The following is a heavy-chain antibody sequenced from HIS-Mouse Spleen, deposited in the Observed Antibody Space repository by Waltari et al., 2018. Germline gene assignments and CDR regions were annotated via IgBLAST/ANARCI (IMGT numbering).Heavy chain of an antibody. Sequence: QVQLVESGGGVVQPGRSLRLSCAASGFPFSSYGMHWVRQAPGKGLEWVAVIWYDGSNKYYADSVKGRFTISRDNSKNTLYLQMNSLRAEDTAVYYCAKEGVVYSSDKYFQHWGQGTLVTVSS. CDR3: AKEGVVYSSDKYFQH. D-gene: IGHD6-19*01. J-gene: IGHJ1*01. CDR2: IWYDGSNK. CDR1: GFPFSSYG. V-gene: IGHV3-33*06.